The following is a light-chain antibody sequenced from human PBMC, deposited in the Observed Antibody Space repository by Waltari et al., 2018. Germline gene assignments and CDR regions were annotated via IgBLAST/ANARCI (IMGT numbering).Light chain of an antibody. CDR2: EED. J-gene: IGLJ3*02. Sequence: QSVLTQPPSLSAAPGQKVTISCSGSNSNIGISSVSWYQQVPGRAPKVLIYEEDKGPSGIPDRFSGSKAGTSATLAIAGLHTGDEADYYCGTWDTSLGRWVFGGGTKLTVL. CDR3: GTWDTSLGRWV. CDR1: NSNIGISS. V-gene: IGLV1-51*01.